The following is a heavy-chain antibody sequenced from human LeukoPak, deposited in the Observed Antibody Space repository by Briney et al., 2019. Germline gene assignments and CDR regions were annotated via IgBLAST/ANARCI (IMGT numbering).Heavy chain of an antibody. CDR3: AKGPDYYDSSGYLATFDY. V-gene: IGHV3-30*18. D-gene: IGHD3-22*01. CDR1: GFSFSSYG. Sequence: PGGSLRLSCAASGFSFSSYGMHWVRQAPGKGLEWVAVIAYDGSHTYYADSVKGRFTISRDNSKNTLYLQMNSLRPEDTAVYYCAKGPDYYDSSGYLATFDYWGQRTLVTVSS. CDR2: IAYDGSHT. J-gene: IGHJ4*02.